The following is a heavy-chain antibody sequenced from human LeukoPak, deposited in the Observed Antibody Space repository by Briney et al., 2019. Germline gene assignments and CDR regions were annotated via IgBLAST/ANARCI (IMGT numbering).Heavy chain of an antibody. D-gene: IGHD3-9*01. CDR1: GFTFTNYA. CDR2: ITGSDGTS. J-gene: IGHJ4*02. CDR3: AKWGNYDILTGYYVPDY. V-gene: IGHV3-23*01. Sequence: PGGSLRLSCVASGFTFTNYAMSWVRQAPGKGLEWVSAITGSDGTSHYADSVKGRFTISRDNSKNTLYLQVKSLRAEDTAVYYCAKWGNYDILTGYYVPDYWGQGTLVTVSS.